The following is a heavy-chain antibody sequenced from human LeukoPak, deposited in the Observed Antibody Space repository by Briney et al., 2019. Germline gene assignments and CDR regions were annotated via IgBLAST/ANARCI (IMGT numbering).Heavy chain of an antibody. Sequence: GGSLRLSCAASGFTVSSNYLCWVRQAPGKGLEWVSTIYSGGSTYYADSVTGRFTISRDNSKNTLYLQMNSLRAEDTAVYYCARDGAVLTGYYDYWGQGTPVTVSS. CDR2: IYSGGST. D-gene: IGHD3-9*01. CDR3: ARDGAVLTGYYDY. V-gene: IGHV3-66*01. CDR1: GFTVSSNY. J-gene: IGHJ4*02.